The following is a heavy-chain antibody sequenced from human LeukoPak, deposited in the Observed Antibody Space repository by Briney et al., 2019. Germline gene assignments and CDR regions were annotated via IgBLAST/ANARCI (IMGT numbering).Heavy chain of an antibody. J-gene: IGHJ6*03. D-gene: IGHD6-13*01. CDR2: ISGSGGST. Sequence: GGSLRLSCAASGFTFSSYAMSWVRQAPGKGLEWVSAISGSGGSTYYADSVKGRFTISRDNSKNTLYLQMNSLRAEDTAVYYCAKSQQPYNYYYMDVWGKGTTVTVSS. CDR3: AKSQQPYNYYYMDV. V-gene: IGHV3-23*01. CDR1: GFTFSSYA.